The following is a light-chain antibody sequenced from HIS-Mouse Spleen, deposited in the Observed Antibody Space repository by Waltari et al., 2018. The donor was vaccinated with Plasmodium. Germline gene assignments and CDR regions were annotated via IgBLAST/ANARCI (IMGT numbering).Light chain of an antibody. V-gene: IGLV3-10*01. CDR2: EDS. CDR1: ALPKKY. Sequence: SYELTQPPPASLSPGQTARIPCSGDALPKKYAYRYQQKSGQAPVLDIYEDSKRPSGIPERFSGSSSGTMATLTISGAQVEDEADYYCYSTDSSGNHRVFGGGTKLTVL. J-gene: IGLJ3*02. CDR3: YSTDSSGNHRV.